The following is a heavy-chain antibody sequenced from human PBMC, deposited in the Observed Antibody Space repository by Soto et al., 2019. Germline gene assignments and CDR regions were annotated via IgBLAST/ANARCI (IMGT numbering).Heavy chain of an antibody. J-gene: IGHJ4*02. CDR1: GYSFTSYW. CDR3: ARWLQFFDY. D-gene: IGHD5-12*01. Sequence: PXDSLTISRKGSGYSFTSYWIGWVRQMPGKGLEWMGIIYPGDSDTRYSPSFQGQVTISADKSISTAYLQWSSLRASDTAMYYCARWLQFFDYWGQGTLVTVSS. V-gene: IGHV5-51*01. CDR2: IYPGDSDT.